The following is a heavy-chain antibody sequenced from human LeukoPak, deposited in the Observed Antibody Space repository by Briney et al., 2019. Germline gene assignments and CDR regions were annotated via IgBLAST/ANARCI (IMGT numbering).Heavy chain of an antibody. CDR2: IDWDDDK. CDR3: ARGTGADAFDI. V-gene: IGHV2-70*04. Sequence: GPTLVNPTQTLTLTCTFSGFSLSTGGMRVSWIRQPPGKALEWLARIDWDDDKFYSTSLKTRLTISKDTSKNRVVLTMTNMDPVDTATYYCARGTGADAFDIWGQGTMVTVSS. D-gene: IGHD1-14*01. CDR1: GFSLSTGGMR. J-gene: IGHJ3*02.